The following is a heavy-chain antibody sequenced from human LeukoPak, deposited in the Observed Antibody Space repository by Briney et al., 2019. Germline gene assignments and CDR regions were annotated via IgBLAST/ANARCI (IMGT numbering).Heavy chain of an antibody. V-gene: IGHV1-69*13. J-gene: IGHJ4*02. CDR3: ARGRLGGYTAMAKYYFDY. D-gene: IGHD5-18*01. CDR2: IIPIFGTA. Sequence: SVKVSCKASGGTFSSYAISWVRQAPGQGLEWMGGIIPIFGTANYAQKFQGRVTITADESTSTAYMELSSLRSEDTAVYYCARGRLGGYTAMAKYYFDYWGQGTLVTVSS. CDR1: GGTFSSYA.